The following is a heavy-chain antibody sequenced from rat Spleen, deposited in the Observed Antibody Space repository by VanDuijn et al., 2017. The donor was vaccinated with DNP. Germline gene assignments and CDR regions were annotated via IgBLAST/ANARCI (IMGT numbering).Heavy chain of an antibody. CDR1: GFSLTSYD. CDR2: IQSDGNT. Sequence: QVQLKESGPGLVQPSQTLSLTCTVSGFSLTSYDVHWIRQPPGKGLEWMGRIQSDGNTDYNSVLKSRLSISRDTSKSQVFLTVNSLQTEDTGIYYCNRNEFGQPGVYWGQGVMVTVSS. CDR3: NRNEFGQPGVY. V-gene: IGHV2S13*01. D-gene: IGHD1-4*01. J-gene: IGHJ2*01.